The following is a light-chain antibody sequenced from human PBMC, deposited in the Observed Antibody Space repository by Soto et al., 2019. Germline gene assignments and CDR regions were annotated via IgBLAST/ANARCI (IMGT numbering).Light chain of an antibody. CDR1: SSDVGGYAY. Sequence: QSALTQPASVSGSPGQTITISCTGTSSDVGGYAYVSWYQQYPGKVPKLVISEVSNRPSGVSHRFSGSRSGNTASLTISGLQAEDEADYHCSSYTSRTPPVFGVGTKVTVL. J-gene: IGLJ2*01. CDR3: SSYTSRTPPV. CDR2: EVS. V-gene: IGLV2-14*01.